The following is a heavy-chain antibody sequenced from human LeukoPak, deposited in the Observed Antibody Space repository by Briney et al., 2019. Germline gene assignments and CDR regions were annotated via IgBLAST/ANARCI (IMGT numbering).Heavy chain of an antibody. Sequence: SQTLSLTCTVSGGSISSGDYYWSWIRQPPGKGLEWIGYIYYSGSTYYNPSLKSQVTISVDTSKNQFSLKLSSVTAADTAVYYCARTYDFWSGYPRYFDYWGQGTLVTVSS. CDR2: IYYSGST. J-gene: IGHJ4*02. CDR3: ARTYDFWSGYPRYFDY. V-gene: IGHV4-30-4*08. CDR1: GGSISSGDYY. D-gene: IGHD3-3*01.